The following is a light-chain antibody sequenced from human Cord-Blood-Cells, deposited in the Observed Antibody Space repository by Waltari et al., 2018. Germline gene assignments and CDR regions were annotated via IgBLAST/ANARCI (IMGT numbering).Light chain of an antibody. CDR1: SSNIGAGYD. CDR2: GNS. Sequence: QSVLTQPPSVSGAPGQRVTISCTGSSSNIGAGYDVHWYQQLPGKAPKLHICGNSNPPSRVPYLFSGFKSGHSASLAITGLQAEDEADYYCQSYDSSLSGVVFGGGTKLTVL. J-gene: IGLJ2*01. V-gene: IGLV1-40*01. CDR3: QSYDSSLSGVV.